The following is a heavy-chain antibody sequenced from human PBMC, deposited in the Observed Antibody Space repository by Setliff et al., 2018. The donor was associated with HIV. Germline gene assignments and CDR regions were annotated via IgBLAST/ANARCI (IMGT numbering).Heavy chain of an antibody. CDR3: AREVKLTPYRHYYYYMDV. Sequence: PSETLSLTCTVSGGSMSSFYWSWIRQPPGKGLEWIGYISYSGITTYNSSLTSRVTISLDTSKSQFSLNLSSVTAADTAVYYCAREVKLTPYRHYYYYMDVWGKGTTVTVSS. CDR1: GGSMSSFY. CDR2: ISYSGIT. J-gene: IGHJ6*03. D-gene: IGHD3-16*01. V-gene: IGHV4-59*12.